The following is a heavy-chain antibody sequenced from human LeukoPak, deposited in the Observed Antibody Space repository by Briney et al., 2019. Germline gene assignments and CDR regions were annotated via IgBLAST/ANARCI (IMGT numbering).Heavy chain of an antibody. CDR1: GFTFISYN. D-gene: IGHD1-26*01. CDR2: ISSSSTYI. Sequence: GGSLRLSCAASGFTFISYNMNWVRQAPGKWLEWVSSISSSSTYIYYADSLKGRFTISRDNAKNSLYLQMNSLRVEDTAVYYCAREGEWELLGSDYWGQGTLVTVSS. J-gene: IGHJ4*02. V-gene: IGHV3-21*01. CDR3: AREGEWELLGSDY.